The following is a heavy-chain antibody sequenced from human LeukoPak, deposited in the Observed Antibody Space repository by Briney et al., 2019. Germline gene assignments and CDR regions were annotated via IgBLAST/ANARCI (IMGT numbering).Heavy chain of an antibody. CDR2: IRYDGSNK. CDR3: AKDESPIVVVPAAVFDY. Sequence: GGSLRLSCAASGFTFSSYGMHWVRQAPGKGLEWVAFIRYDGSNKYYADSVKGRFTISRDNSKNTLYLQMNSLRAEDTAVYYCAKDESPIVVVPAAVFDYWGQGTLVTVSS. J-gene: IGHJ4*02. D-gene: IGHD2-2*01. CDR1: GFTFSSYG. V-gene: IGHV3-30*02.